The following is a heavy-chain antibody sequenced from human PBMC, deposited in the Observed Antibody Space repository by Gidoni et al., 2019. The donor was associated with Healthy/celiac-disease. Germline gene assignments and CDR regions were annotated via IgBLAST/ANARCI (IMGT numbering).Heavy chain of an antibody. D-gene: IGHD3-3*01. CDR3: AHARITIFGVVIGNFDY. CDR1: GFSLSTSGVG. CDR2: IYWDDDK. V-gene: IGHV2-5*02. Sequence: ITLTESGPTLVKPTQTLTLTCTFSGFSLSTSGVGVGWVRQPPGKALEWLARIYWDDDKRYSPSLKSRLTITKDTSKNQVVLTMTNMDPVDTATYYCAHARITIFGVVIGNFDYWGQGTLVTVSS. J-gene: IGHJ4*02.